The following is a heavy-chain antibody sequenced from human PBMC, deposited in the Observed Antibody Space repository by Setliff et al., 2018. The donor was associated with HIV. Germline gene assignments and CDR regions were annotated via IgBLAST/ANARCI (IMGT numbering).Heavy chain of an antibody. J-gene: IGHJ6*03. V-gene: IGHV3-23*01. D-gene: IGHD3-10*01. CDR1: GFSFSNYG. Sequence: GGSLRLSCAASGFSFSNYGMTWVRQAPGKGLEWVSGIRDSGVSVYYADSVRGRFTISRDNSKNTLYLRLNSLRAEDTAIYYCAKDLGNYYYMDVWGKGTTVTVSS. CDR2: IRDSGVSV. CDR3: AKDLGNYYYMDV.